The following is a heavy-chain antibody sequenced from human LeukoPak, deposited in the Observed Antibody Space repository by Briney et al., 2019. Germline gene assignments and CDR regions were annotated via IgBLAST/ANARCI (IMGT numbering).Heavy chain of an antibody. V-gene: IGHV4-4*02. J-gene: IGHJ3*02. D-gene: IGHD3-22*01. CDR2: IYHSGST. Sequence: SGTLSLTCAVSGGSISSSNWWSWVRQPPGKGLEWIGEIYHSGSTNYNPSLKSRVTISVDKSKNQFSLKLSSVTAADTAVYYCARDWNYYDSSGADAFDIWGQGTMVTVSS. CDR3: ARDWNYYDSSGADAFDI. CDR1: GGSISSSNW.